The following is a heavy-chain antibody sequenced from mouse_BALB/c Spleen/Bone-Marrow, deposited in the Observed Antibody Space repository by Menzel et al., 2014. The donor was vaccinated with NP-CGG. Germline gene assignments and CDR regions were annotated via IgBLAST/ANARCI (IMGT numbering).Heavy chain of an antibody. J-gene: IGHJ4*01. V-gene: IGHV1-39*01. CDR1: GISFTDFI. CDR2: INPYSGTT. CDR3: TRSEGMDY. Sequence: VQLQQSGPELVKPGTSVKISCKASGISFTDFIMVWVKQSHGKSLEWIGNINPYSGTTTYNLKFKGKATLTVGKSSSTAYMQLSSLTSEDSAVYYCTRSEGMDYWGQGTSVTVSS.